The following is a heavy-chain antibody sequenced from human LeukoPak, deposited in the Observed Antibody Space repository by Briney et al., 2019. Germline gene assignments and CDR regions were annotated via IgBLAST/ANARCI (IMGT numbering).Heavy chain of an antibody. CDR2: IYYSGST. D-gene: IGHD5-12*01. J-gene: IGHJ4*02. V-gene: IGHV4-59*01. CDR3: ARGARGYSGYEGYYFDS. CDR1: GGSISSYY. Sequence: PSETLSLTCTVSGGSISSYYWSWIRQPPGKGLEWIGYIYYSGSTNYNPSLKSRVTISIDTSKKQFSLKLSSVTAADTAVYYCARGARGYSGYEGYYFDSWGQGTLVTVSS.